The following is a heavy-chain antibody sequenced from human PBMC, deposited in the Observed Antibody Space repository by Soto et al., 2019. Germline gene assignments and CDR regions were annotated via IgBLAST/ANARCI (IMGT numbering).Heavy chain of an antibody. Sequence: PGGSLRLSCAASGFAFSSYTMNWVRQAPGKGLEWVSSISGSGGSTYYADSVKGRFIISRDNPENTVYLQMNTLRVEDTAVYYCAKDLSGGDCPWCQGTLVTVSS. D-gene: IGHD2-21*02. CDR1: GFAFSSYT. CDR3: AKDLSGGDCP. V-gene: IGHV3-23*01. J-gene: IGHJ5*02. CDR2: ISGSGGST.